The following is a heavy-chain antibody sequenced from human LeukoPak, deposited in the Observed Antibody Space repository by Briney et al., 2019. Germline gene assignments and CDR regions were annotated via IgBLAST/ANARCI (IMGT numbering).Heavy chain of an antibody. V-gene: IGHV3-66*01. D-gene: IGHD3-10*01. Sequence: PGGSLRLSCAASGFTLTSYWMTWVRQAPGKGLEWVSVIYSGGSTYYADSVKGRFTISRDNSKNTLYLQMNSLRAEDTAVYYCARDRSYYGSGSNFDYWGQGTLVTISS. CDR2: IYSGGST. J-gene: IGHJ4*02. CDR1: GFTLTSYW. CDR3: ARDRSYYGSGSNFDY.